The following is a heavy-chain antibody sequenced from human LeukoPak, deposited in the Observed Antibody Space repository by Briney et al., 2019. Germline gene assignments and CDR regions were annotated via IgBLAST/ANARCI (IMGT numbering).Heavy chain of an antibody. Sequence: GASVKVSCKASGYTFTGYYMHWVRQAPGQGLEWMGWINPNSGGTNYAQKFQGRVTMTRDTSISTAYMELSRLRSDDTAVYYCARDASKVVVVAATWGQGTLVTVSS. V-gene: IGHV1-2*02. CDR3: ARDASKVVVVAAT. J-gene: IGHJ5*02. CDR2: INPNSGGT. CDR1: GYTFTGYY. D-gene: IGHD2-15*01.